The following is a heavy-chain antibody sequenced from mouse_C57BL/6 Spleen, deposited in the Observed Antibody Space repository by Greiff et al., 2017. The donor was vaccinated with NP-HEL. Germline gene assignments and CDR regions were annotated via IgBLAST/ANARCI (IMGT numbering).Heavy chain of an antibody. D-gene: IGHD1-1*01. CDR1: GYTFTDYN. CDR3: APVVEEGY. J-gene: IGHJ2*01. CDR2: INPNNGGT. V-gene: IGHV1-22*01. Sequence: VQLRESGPELVKPGASVKMSCKASGYTFTDYNMHWVKQSHGKSLEWIGYINPNNGGTSYNQKFKGKATLTVNKSSSTAYMELRSLTSEDSAVYYCAPVVEEGYWGQGTTLTVSS.